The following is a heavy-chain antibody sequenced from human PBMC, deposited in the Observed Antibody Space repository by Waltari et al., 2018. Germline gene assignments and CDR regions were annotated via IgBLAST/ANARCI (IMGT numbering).Heavy chain of an antibody. J-gene: IGHJ2*01. V-gene: IGHV3-48*01. CDR2: ISSSSSTI. CDR3: ARDASISSGWTNWYFDL. CDR1: GFTFSSYS. Sequence: EVQLVESGGGLVQPGGSLRLSCAASGFTFSSYSMNWVRPAPGKGLEWVSYISSSSSTIYYADSVKGRFTISRDNAKNSLYLQMNSLRAEDTAVYYCARDASISSGWTNWYFDLWGRGTLVTVSS. D-gene: IGHD6-19*01.